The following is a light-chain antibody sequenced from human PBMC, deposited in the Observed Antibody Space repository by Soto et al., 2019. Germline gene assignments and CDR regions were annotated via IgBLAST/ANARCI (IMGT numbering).Light chain of an antibody. CDR1: QGISSY. CDR3: QQLNSYPFLT. Sequence: DIQLTQSPSFLSASVGDRVTITCRASQGISSYLAWYQQKPGKAPKLLIYAASTLQSGVPSRFSGSGSGTEFTITISSLQPEDFATYYCQQLNSYPFLTFGGGTKVGSN. V-gene: IGKV1-9*01. J-gene: IGKJ4*01. CDR2: AAS.